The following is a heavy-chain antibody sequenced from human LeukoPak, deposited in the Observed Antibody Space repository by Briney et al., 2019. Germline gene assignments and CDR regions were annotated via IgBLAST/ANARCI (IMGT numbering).Heavy chain of an antibody. V-gene: IGHV3-30*18. J-gene: IGHJ4*02. CDR1: GFTFSNFG. Sequence: GGSLRLSCAASGFTFSNFGMHWVRQAPGKGLEWVAVISYDGSNKYYADSVKGRFTISRDNSKNTLYLQMSSLRAEDTAVYYCAKMGGDIVVVPDARGGVDYWGQGTLVTVSS. CDR3: AKMGGDIVVVPDARGGVDY. D-gene: IGHD2-2*01. CDR2: ISYDGSNK.